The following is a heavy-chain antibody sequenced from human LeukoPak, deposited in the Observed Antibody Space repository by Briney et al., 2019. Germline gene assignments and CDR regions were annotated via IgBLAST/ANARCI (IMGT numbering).Heavy chain of an antibody. CDR2: INHSGST. D-gene: IGHD3-9*01. CDR3: ARGRIRYYDVLTGYDKGFDY. J-gene: IGHJ4*02. CDR1: GGSFSGYY. Sequence: SETLSLTCAVYGGSFSGYYWSWIRQPPGKGLEWIGEINHSGSTNYNPSLKSRVTILVDTSKNQFSLKLRSVTAADTAVYYCARGRIRYYDVLTGYDKGFDYWGQGTLVTVSS. V-gene: IGHV4-34*01.